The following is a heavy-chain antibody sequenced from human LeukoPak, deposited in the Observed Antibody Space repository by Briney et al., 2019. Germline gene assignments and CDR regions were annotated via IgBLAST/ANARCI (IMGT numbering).Heavy chain of an antibody. CDR1: GASIGSYNSY. J-gene: IGHJ5*02. Sequence: TSETLSLTCTVSGASIGSYNSYWGWIRQPPGKGLEWIGSIYHSGSTYYNPSLKSRVTISADFSKNQFSLKLSSVTVAETAVYFCAGDQFSSNWYEDWGPGTLVTVSS. CDR3: AGDQFSSNWYED. D-gene: IGHD3-3*02. V-gene: IGHV4-39*07. CDR2: IYHSGST.